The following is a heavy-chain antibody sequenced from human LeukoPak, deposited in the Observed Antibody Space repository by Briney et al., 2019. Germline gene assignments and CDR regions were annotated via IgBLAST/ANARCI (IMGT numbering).Heavy chain of an antibody. D-gene: IGHD6-13*01. CDR2: IDPNDSYT. Sequence: GGAPEISRQGSGYIFNNYLIHWVRQVPGKGLEWMGRIDPNDSYTNYSPSFQGHVTISADKSISTAYLQWTSLKASDTAVYYCARRPIAAAARFDYWGQGTLVAVSS. CDR3: ARRPIAAAARFDY. V-gene: IGHV5-10-1*01. J-gene: IGHJ4*02. CDR1: GYIFNNYL.